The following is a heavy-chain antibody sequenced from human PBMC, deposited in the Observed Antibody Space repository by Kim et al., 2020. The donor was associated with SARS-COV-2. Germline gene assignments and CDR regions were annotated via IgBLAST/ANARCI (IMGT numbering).Heavy chain of an antibody. V-gene: IGHV1-69*13. CDR1: GGTFSSYA. CDR3: ARRWAKSEYSSSGDYFDY. J-gene: IGHJ4*02. D-gene: IGHD6-6*01. Sequence: SVKVSCKASGGTFSSYAISWVRQAPGQGLEWMGGIIPIFGTANYAQKFQGRVTITADESTSTAYMELSSLRSEDTAVYYCARRWAKSEYSSSGDYFDYWGQGTLVTVSS. CDR2: IIPIFGTA.